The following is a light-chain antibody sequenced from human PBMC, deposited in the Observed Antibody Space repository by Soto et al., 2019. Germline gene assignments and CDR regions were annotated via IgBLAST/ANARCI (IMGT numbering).Light chain of an antibody. CDR1: SSDVGGYNY. CDR3: SSYTSSSTLVL. V-gene: IGLV2-14*01. Sequence: QSALTQPASVSGSPGQSITISCTGTSSDVGGYNYVSWYQQHPGKAPKLMIYDVSNRPSGVSNHFSGSKSGNTASLTISGLQAEDEADYYCSSYTSSSTLVLFGGGTKVTVL. CDR2: DVS. J-gene: IGLJ2*01.